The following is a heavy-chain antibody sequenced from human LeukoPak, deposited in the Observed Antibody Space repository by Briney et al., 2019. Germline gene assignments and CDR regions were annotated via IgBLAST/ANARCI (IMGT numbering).Heavy chain of an antibody. Sequence: SETLSLTCTVSGGSISSSSYYWGWIRQPPGKGLEWIGSIYYSGSTYYNPSLKSRVTISVDTSKNQFSLKLSSVTAADTAAYYCARMEGWLSTLTYWFDPWGQGTLVTVSS. V-gene: IGHV4-39*01. CDR2: IYYSGST. J-gene: IGHJ5*02. CDR3: ARMEGWLSTLTYWFDP. D-gene: IGHD3-22*01. CDR1: GGSISSSSYY.